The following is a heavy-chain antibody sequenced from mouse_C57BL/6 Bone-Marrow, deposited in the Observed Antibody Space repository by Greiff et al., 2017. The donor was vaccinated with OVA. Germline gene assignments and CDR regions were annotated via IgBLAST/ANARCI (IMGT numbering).Heavy chain of an antibody. V-gene: IGHV3-6*01. J-gene: IGHJ3*01. CDR2: ISYDGSN. D-gene: IGHD1-1*01. CDR3: AAYYYGSSPWFAY. CDR1: GYSITSGYY. Sequence: ESGPGLVKPSQSLSLTCSVTGYSITSGYYWNWIRQFPGNKLEWMGYISYDGSNNYNPSLKNRISITRDTSKNRFFLKLNSVTTEDTATYYCAAYYYGSSPWFAYWGQGTLVTVSA.